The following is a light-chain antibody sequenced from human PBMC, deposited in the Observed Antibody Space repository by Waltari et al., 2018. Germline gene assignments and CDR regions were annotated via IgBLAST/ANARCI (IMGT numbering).Light chain of an antibody. CDR1: SSDVGGYNY. CDR3: SSYTSSGTLGV. V-gene: IGLV2-14*01. CDR2: DVS. J-gene: IGLJ1*01. Sequence: QSALTQPASVSGSPGQSITISCTGTSSDVGGYNYVPWYQQYPGKAPKLMIYDVSNRPSGVANRFSGSKSGNTASLTISGLQAEDEADYYCSSYTSSGTLGVFGTGTKVTVL.